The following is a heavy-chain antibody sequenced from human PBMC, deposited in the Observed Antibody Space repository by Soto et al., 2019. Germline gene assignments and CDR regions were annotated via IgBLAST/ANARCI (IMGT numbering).Heavy chain of an antibody. CDR3: ARVAVIYGDYGWYFDL. CDR2: IYSGGGT. CDR1: GFTVSSNY. D-gene: IGHD4-17*01. Sequence: EVQLVESGGGLVQPGGSLRLSCAASGFTVSSNYMSWVRQAPGKGLEWVSVIYSGGGTYYADSVKGRFTISRDNSKNTLYLQMNSLRAEDTAVYYCARVAVIYGDYGWYFDLWGRGTLVTVSS. J-gene: IGHJ2*01. V-gene: IGHV3-66*01.